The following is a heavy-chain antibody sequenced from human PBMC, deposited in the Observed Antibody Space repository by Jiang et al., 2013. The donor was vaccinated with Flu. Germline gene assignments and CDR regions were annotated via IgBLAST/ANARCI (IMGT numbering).Heavy chain of an antibody. CDR1: SAA. Sequence: SAAWNWIRQSPSRGLEWLGRTYYRSKWYNDYAVSVKSRITINPDTSKNQFSLQLNSVTPEDTAVYYCARGMSNYYDSSGPKTLFDYWGQGTLVTVSS. J-gene: IGHJ4*02. CDR3: ARGMSNYYDSSGPKTLFDY. V-gene: IGHV6-1*01. D-gene: IGHD3-22*01. CDR2: TYYRSKWYN.